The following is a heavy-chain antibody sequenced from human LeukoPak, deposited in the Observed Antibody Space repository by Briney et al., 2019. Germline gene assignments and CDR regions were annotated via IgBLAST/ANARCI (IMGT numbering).Heavy chain of an antibody. Sequence: PGGSLRLSCAASGFTFSSYGMHWVRQAPGKGLEWVAFIRYDGSNKYYADSVKGRFTISRDNSKNTLYLQMNSLRAEDTAVYYCAKGGAYCSSTSCSGGNTLQQYDFWSGYYSPGAGDYWGQGTLVTVSS. CDR3: AKGGAYCSSTSCSGGNTLQQYDFWSGYYSPGAGDY. V-gene: IGHV3-30*02. CDR2: IRYDGSNK. D-gene: IGHD3-3*01. CDR1: GFTFSSYG. J-gene: IGHJ4*02.